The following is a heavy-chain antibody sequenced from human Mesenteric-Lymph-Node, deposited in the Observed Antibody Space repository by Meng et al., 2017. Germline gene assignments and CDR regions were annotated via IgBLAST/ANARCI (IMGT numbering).Heavy chain of an antibody. V-gene: IGHV3-23*01. CDR2: ISDSDGTT. D-gene: IGHD3-10*01. CDR1: GFTFRNYA. J-gene: IGHJ6*02. Sequence: GESLKISCAASGFTFRNYAMSWVRQAPGKGLEWVSAISDSDGTTFYADSVKGWFTISRDNSKNTLYLQMNSLRAEDTAVYYCAKASGFGDYYYYGMDVWGQGTTVTVSS. CDR3: AKASGFGDYYYYGMDV.